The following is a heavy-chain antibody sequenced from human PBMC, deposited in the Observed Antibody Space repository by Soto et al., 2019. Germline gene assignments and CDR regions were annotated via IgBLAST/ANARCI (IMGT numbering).Heavy chain of an antibody. V-gene: IGHV3-23*01. CDR1: GLTIINYG. Sequence: PGGVLRHSRSASGLTIINYGISRVRQAPGEGLEWGSGISGSGDSTNYADSVKGRFAISRDNSMNTLYLQVSSLRVEDTAAYFCARPRSPYCTNGVCYNRGDPFDFWGQGTVVTVSS. CDR3: ARPRSPYCTNGVCYNRGDPFDF. D-gene: IGHD2-8*01. J-gene: IGHJ4*02. CDR2: ISGSGDST.